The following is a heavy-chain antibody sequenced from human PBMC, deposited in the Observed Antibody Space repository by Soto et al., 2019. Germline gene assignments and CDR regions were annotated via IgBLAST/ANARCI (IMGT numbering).Heavy chain of an antibody. Sequence: EVQLVESGGGLVQPGGSLRLSCAASGFTFSSYSMNWVRQAPGKGLGWVSYISSSSSTIYDADSVMGRFTISRDNAKNSLYLQMNSLRAEDTAVYYCARDLNYGLFDYWGQGTLVTVSS. CDR2: ISSSSSTI. V-gene: IGHV3-48*01. CDR1: GFTFSSYS. D-gene: IGHD4-17*01. J-gene: IGHJ4*02. CDR3: ARDLNYGLFDY.